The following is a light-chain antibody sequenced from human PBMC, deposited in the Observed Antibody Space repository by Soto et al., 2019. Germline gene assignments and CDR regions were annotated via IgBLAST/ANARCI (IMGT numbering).Light chain of an antibody. Sequence: SYELTQPPSVSVAPGKKARITCGGNNIGSKSVHWYQQKPGQAPVLVIYYDSDGPSGIPERFSGSNSGNTATLTISRVEAGDEADYYCQVWDSSSDHVVFGGGTQLTVL. J-gene: IGLJ2*01. CDR1: NIGSKS. CDR3: QVWDSSSDHVV. CDR2: YDS. V-gene: IGLV3-21*04.